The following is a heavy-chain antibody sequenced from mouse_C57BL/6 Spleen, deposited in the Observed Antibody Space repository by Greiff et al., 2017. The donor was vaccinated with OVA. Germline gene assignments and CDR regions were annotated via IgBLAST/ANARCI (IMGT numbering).Heavy chain of an antibody. CDR2: ISDGGSYT. J-gene: IGHJ4*01. D-gene: IGHD1-1*01. V-gene: IGHV5-4*01. Sequence: EVQRVESGGGLVKPGGSLKLSCAASGFTFSSYAMSWVRQTPEKRLEWVATISDGGSYTYYPDNVKGRFTISRDNAKNNLYLQMSHLKSEDTAMYYCAREYGSSYYAMDYWGQGTSVTVSS. CDR1: GFTFSSYA. CDR3: AREYGSSYYAMDY.